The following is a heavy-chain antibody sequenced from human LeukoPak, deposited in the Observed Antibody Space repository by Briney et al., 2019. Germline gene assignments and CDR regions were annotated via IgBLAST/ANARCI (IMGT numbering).Heavy chain of an antibody. CDR3: ARDESAYSGSYFFDY. J-gene: IGHJ4*02. CDR1: GYTLTGYY. V-gene: IGHV1-2*02. CDR2: INPNSGGT. Sequence: GASVKVSCKASGYTLTGYYMHWVRQAPGQGLEWMGWINPNSGGTNYAQKFQGRVTMTRDTSTSTAYMELRSLRSDDTAVYYCARDESAYSGSYFFDYWGQGTLVTVSS. D-gene: IGHD1-26*01.